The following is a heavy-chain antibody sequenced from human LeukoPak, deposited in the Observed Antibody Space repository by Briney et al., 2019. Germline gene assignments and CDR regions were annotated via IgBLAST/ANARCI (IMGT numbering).Heavy chain of an antibody. CDR3: ARRNGFPMIPGWGCNMDV. D-gene: IGHD3-10*01. J-gene: IGHJ6*02. V-gene: IGHV3-7*01. CDR1: GFTFTNYW. CDR2: INQGGSDK. Sequence: GGSLRLSCAASGFTFTNYWLSWVRRAPGKGLEWVANINQGGSDKYYVDSVKGRFTISRDNAKNSLYLQLNSLRAEDTAVYYCARRNGFPMIPGWGCNMDVWGQGTTVTVSS.